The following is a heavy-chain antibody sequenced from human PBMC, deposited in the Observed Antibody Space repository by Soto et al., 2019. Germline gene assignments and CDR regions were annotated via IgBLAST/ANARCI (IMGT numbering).Heavy chain of an antibody. Sequence: QVQLVQSGAEVKKPGASVKVSCKASGYTFTSYAMHWVRQAPGQRLEWMGWINAGNGNTKYSQKFQGRVTITRDTSASTAYMGLSSLRSEDTAVYYGARGLAAAGPHFDYWGQGTLVTVSS. D-gene: IGHD6-13*01. J-gene: IGHJ4*02. CDR2: INAGNGNT. CDR3: ARGLAAAGPHFDY. V-gene: IGHV1-3*01. CDR1: GYTFTSYA.